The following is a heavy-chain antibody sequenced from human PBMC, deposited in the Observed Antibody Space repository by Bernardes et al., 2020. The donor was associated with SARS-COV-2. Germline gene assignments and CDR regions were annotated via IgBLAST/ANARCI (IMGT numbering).Heavy chain of an antibody. CDR3: ARRSLELRFLEWLPTYGMDV. Sequence: SVKVSCKASGGTFSSYAISWVRQAPGQGLEWMGGIIPIFGTANYAQKIQGRVTITADKSTSTAYMELSSLRSEDTAVYYCARRSLELRFLEWLPTYGMDVWGQGTTVTVSS. J-gene: IGHJ6*02. D-gene: IGHD3-3*01. CDR2: IIPIFGTA. CDR1: GGTFSSYA. V-gene: IGHV1-69*06.